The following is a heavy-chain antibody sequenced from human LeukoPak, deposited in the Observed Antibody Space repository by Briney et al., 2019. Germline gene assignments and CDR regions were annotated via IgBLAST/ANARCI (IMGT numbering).Heavy chain of an antibody. V-gene: IGHV1-2*02. CDR1: GYTFTGYY. J-gene: IGHJ3*02. D-gene: IGHD1-14*01. CDR2: SNPNSSGT. Sequence: ASVKASCKPSGYTFTGYYMSSLRQAPRQGLEWMGWSNPNSSGTNFAQKLQGRVTMTRDTSINTDYMEVSRLTSDDTAVYYCARAGDLRRPRGPQPGHDAFDIWGQGTTVTVSS. CDR3: ARAGDLRRPRGPQPGHDAFDI.